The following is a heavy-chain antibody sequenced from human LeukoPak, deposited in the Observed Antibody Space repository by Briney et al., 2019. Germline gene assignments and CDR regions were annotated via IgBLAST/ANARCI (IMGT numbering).Heavy chain of an antibody. CDR2: INPNSGGT. D-gene: IGHD1-26*01. CDR1: GYTFTGYY. CDR3: AREREVGATVY. J-gene: IGHJ4*02. V-gene: IGHV1-2*02. Sequence: ASVKVSCKASGYTFTGYYMHWVRQAPGQGLEGMGWINPNSGGTNYAQKFQGRVTMTRDTSISTAYMELSRLRSDDTAVYYCAREREVGATVYWGQGTLVAVSS.